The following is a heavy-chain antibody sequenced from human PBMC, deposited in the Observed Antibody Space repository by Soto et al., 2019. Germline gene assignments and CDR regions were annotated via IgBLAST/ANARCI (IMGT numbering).Heavy chain of an antibody. Sequence: RLEWMGMINPYNGNTSYAQKLQGRVTMTTDTSTSTAYMELRSLRSDDTAVYYCARVWRYYDSSGYRYYYYGMDVRGHGTTVTVSS. V-gene: IGHV1-18*01. D-gene: IGHD3-22*01. CDR2: INPYNGNT. J-gene: IGHJ6*02. CDR3: ARVWRYYDSSGYRYYYYGMDV.